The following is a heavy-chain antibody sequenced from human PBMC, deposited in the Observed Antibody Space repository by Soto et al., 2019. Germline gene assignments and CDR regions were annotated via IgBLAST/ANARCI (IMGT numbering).Heavy chain of an antibody. CDR3: ARAATPDFWGGYYYRYYYYYGMDV. Sequence: ASVKVSCKASGYTFTSYGISWLRQAPGQGLEWMGWISAYNGNTNYAQKLQGRVTMTTDTSTSTAYMELRSLRSEDTAVYYCARAATPDFWGGYYYRYYYYYGMDVWGQGTTVTVSS. CDR1: GYTFTSYG. CDR2: ISAYNGNT. V-gene: IGHV1-18*04. J-gene: IGHJ6*02. D-gene: IGHD3-3*01.